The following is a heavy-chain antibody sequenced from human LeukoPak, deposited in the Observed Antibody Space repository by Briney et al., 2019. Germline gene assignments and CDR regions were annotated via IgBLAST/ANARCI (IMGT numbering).Heavy chain of an antibody. CDR1: GFTFSSYS. Sequence: GGSLRLPCAASGFTFSSYSMNWVRQAPGKGLEWVSYISSSSRTISYADSVKGRFTISRDNAKNSLDLQMNSLRAEDTAVYYCARGYGDYALDYWGQGTLVTVSS. CDR2: ISSSSRTI. J-gene: IGHJ4*02. V-gene: IGHV3-48*01. D-gene: IGHD4-17*01. CDR3: ARGYGDYALDY.